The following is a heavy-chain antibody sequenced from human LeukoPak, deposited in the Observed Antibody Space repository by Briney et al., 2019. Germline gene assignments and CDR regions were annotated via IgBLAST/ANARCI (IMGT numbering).Heavy chain of an antibody. CDR3: ARDNDYTYNYFDY. CDR1: GFTFSSYE. CDR2: ISGSGGST. Sequence: GGSLRLSCAASGFTFSSYEMNWVRQAPGKGLEWVSAISGSGGSTFYADSVRGRFTISRDNSKNTLYLQMNSLRAEDTALYYCARDNDYTYNYFDYWGQGTLVTVSS. D-gene: IGHD3-16*01. J-gene: IGHJ4*02. V-gene: IGHV3-23*01.